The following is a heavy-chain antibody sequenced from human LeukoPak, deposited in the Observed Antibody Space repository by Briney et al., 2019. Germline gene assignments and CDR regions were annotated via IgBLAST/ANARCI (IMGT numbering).Heavy chain of an antibody. CDR1: GGSFSGYY. J-gene: IGHJ5*02. D-gene: IGHD6-13*01. CDR2: INHSGST. V-gene: IGHV4-34*01. Sequence: SETLSLTCAVYGGSFSGYYWSWIGQPPGKGLEWIGEINHSGSTNYNPSLKSRVTISVDTSKNQFSLKLSSVTAADTAVYYCARTTNPLYIAAAADTWTNWFDPWGQGTLVTVSS. CDR3: ARTTNPLYIAAAADTWTNWFDP.